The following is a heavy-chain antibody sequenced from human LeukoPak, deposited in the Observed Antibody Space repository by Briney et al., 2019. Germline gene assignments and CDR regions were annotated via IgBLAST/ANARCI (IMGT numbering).Heavy chain of an antibody. J-gene: IGHJ4*02. CDR1: GFTCTNDF. Sequence: GGSLRLSCAASGFTCTNDFMTWVRQAPGKGLEWVANMKVDGSDIHYVDSVKGRFTISSDNARSSLYLQMNTLRVADTAVYYCARGRGWNDSWGRGTLVTVSS. CDR3: ARGRGWNDS. CDR2: MKVDGSDI. D-gene: IGHD6-19*01. V-gene: IGHV3-7*04.